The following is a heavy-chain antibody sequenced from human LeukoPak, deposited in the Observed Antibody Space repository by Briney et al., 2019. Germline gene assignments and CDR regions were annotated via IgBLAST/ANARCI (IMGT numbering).Heavy chain of an antibody. CDR1: GFTFSSYA. CDR3: ALSYGDCARIDY. D-gene: IGHD4-17*01. Sequence: GGSLRLSCAASGFTFSSYAMSWVRQAPGKGLEWVSAISGSGGTTYYADSVKGRFTISRDNSKNTLYLQMNSLRAEDTAVYYCALSYGDCARIDYWGQGTLVTVSS. J-gene: IGHJ4*02. V-gene: IGHV3-23*01. CDR2: ISGSGGTT.